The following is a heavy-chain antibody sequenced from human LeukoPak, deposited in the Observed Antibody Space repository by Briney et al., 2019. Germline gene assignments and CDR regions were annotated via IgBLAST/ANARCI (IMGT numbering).Heavy chain of an antibody. V-gene: IGHV3-11*01. Sequence: GGSLRLSCAASGFTFSDYYMNWIRQAPGKGLEWVSYISNSSTTIYYADSVKGRFTISRDNSKNTLYLQMNSLRAEDTAVYYCAKRHGGSAFDYWGQGTLVTVSS. CDR2: ISNSSTTI. J-gene: IGHJ4*02. D-gene: IGHD2-15*01. CDR1: GFTFSDYY. CDR3: AKRHGGSAFDY.